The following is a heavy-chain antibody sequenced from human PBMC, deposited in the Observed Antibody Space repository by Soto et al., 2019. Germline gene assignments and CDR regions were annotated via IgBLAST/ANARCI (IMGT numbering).Heavy chain of an antibody. V-gene: IGHV1-46*01. Sequence: ASVKVSCKASGYAFSNNCMHWVRQAPAQGLEWMGVINPTTGLTSNAQKFQGRITMTSDTSSSTAYMELSSLRSEDTAVYYFVCYRKEGYCYGTDIWGQGTT. CDR1: GYAFSNNC. D-gene: IGHD5-18*01. CDR3: VCYRKEGYCYGTDI. J-gene: IGHJ6*02. CDR2: INPTTGLT.